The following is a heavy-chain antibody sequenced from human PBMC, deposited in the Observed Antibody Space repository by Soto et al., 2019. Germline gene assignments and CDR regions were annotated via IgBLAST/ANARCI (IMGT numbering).Heavy chain of an antibody. Sequence: QVQLVQSGAEVKKPGSSVKVSCKASGGTFSSYAISWVRQAPGQGLEWMGGIIPIFGTANYAQKFQGRVTVTADESTSTAYMEMSSLRSEDTAVYYWARNGGPLGSYYYGMDVWGQGTTVTVSS. CDR2: IIPIFGTA. D-gene: IGHD3-16*01. V-gene: IGHV1-69*12. CDR1: GGTFSSYA. CDR3: ARNGGPLGSYYYGMDV. J-gene: IGHJ6*02.